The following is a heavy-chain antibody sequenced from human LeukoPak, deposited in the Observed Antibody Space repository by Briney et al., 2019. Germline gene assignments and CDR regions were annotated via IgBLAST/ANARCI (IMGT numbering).Heavy chain of an antibody. V-gene: IGHV4-61*02. CDR3: ARFNDYYDSSGYSWYFDL. CDR1: GGSISSGSYY. J-gene: IGHJ2*01. CDR2: IYTSGST. Sequence: SSETLSLTCTVSGGSISSGSYYWSWIRQPAGKGLEWIGRIYTSGSTNYNPSLKSRVTISVDTSKNQFSLKLSSVTAADTAVYYCARFNDYYDSSGYSWYFDLWGRGTLVTVSS. D-gene: IGHD3-22*01.